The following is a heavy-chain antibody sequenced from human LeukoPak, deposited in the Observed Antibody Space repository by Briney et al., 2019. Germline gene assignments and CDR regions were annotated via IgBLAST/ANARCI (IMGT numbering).Heavy chain of an antibody. CDR3: ARVACSSTSCYIRY. V-gene: IGHV4-59*01. Sequence: SETLSLTCTVSGGSISSYYWSWIRQPPGKGLEWIGYIYYSGSTNYNPSLKSRVTISVDTSKNQFSLKLSSVTAADTAVYYCARVACSSTSCYIRYWGQGTLVTVSS. D-gene: IGHD2-2*02. J-gene: IGHJ4*02. CDR1: GGSISSYY. CDR2: IYYSGST.